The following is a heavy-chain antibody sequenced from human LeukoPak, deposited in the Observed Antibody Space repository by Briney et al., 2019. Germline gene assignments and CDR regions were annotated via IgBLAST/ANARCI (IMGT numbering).Heavy chain of an antibody. V-gene: IGHV3-33*08. CDR1: GFTFSSYG. J-gene: IGHJ3*02. CDR2: IWYDGSNK. CDR3: ARTSVEMATDDAFDI. D-gene: IGHD5-24*01. Sequence: GGSLRLSCAASGFTFSSYGMHWARQAPGKGLGWVAVIWYDGSNKYYADSVKGRFTISRDNSKNTLYLQMNSLRAEDTAVYYCARTSVEMATDDAFDIWGQGTMVTVSS.